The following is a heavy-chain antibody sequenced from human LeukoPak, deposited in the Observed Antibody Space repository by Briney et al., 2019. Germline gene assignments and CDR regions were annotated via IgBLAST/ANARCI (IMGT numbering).Heavy chain of an antibody. D-gene: IGHD3-9*01. CDR3: ARVAGLVDY. Sequence: GGSLRLSCAASGFTFSSYSMNWVRQAPGKGLEWVSYISSISSTIHYADSVKGRFTVSRDNAKNSLSLQMNSLRAEDTAVYYCARVAGLVDYWGQGTLVTVPT. CDR2: ISSISSTI. V-gene: IGHV3-48*01. J-gene: IGHJ4*02. CDR1: GFTFSSYS.